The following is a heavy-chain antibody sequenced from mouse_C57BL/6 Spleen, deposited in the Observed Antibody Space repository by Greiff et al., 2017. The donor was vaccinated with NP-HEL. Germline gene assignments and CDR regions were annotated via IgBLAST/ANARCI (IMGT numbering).Heavy chain of an antibody. CDR2: IYPGSGST. Sequence: QVQLQQPGAELVKPGASVKMSCKASGYTFTSYWITWVKQRPGQGLEWIGDIYPGSGSTNYNEKFKSKATLTVDTSSSTAYMQLSSLTSEDSAVYYCARPPYYGSSYYYAMDYWGQGTSVTVSS. CDR1: GYTFTSYW. D-gene: IGHD1-1*01. V-gene: IGHV1-55*01. CDR3: ARPPYYGSSYYYAMDY. J-gene: IGHJ4*01.